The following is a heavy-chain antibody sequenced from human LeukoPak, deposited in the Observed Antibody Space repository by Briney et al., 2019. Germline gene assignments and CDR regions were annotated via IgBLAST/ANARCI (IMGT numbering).Heavy chain of an antibody. D-gene: IGHD3-22*01. CDR1: GYTFTSYD. Sequence: GASVKVSCKASGYTFTSYDINWVRQATGQGLEWMGWISAYNGNTNYAQKLQGRVTMTTDTSTSTAYMELRSLRSDDTAVYYCARDGYDSSGYPPDYWGQGTLVTVSS. V-gene: IGHV1-18*01. CDR3: ARDGYDSSGYPPDY. CDR2: ISAYNGNT. J-gene: IGHJ4*02.